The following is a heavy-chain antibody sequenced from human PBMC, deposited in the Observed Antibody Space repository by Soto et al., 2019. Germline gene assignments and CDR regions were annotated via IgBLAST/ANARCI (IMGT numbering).Heavy chain of an antibody. CDR1: GFSLSNFD. D-gene: IGHD2-2*01. CDR2: FGGRGDRE. V-gene: IGHV3-23*01. CDR3: AKRSARIPDGPYYYAMDV. J-gene: IGHJ6*02. Sequence: GGSLRLSCAASGFSLSNFDMSWVRQAPGKGLEWVSAFGGRGDREFYADSVKGRFSISRDSSRNTLFLQMNSLRAEDTAIYYCAKRSARIPDGPYYYAMDVWGQGTTVTVSS.